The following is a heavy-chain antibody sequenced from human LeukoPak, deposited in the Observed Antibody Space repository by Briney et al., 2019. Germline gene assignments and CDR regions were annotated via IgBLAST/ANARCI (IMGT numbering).Heavy chain of an antibody. D-gene: IGHD3-10*01. CDR3: ARVPITYYYGSGNDYYFDY. J-gene: IGHJ4*02. Sequence: ASVKVSCKASGYTFTSYDINWVRQATGQGLEWMGWMNPNSGNTGYAQKFQGRVTMTRNTSISTAYMELSSLRSEDTAVYYCARVPITYYYGSGNDYYFDYWGQGTLVTVSS. CDR1: GYTFTSYD. CDR2: MNPNSGNT. V-gene: IGHV1-8*01.